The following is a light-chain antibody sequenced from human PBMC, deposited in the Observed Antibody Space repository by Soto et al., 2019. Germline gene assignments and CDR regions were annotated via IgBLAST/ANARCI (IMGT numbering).Light chain of an antibody. CDR3: QHYNKWPPWT. CDR1: QGVSTN. V-gene: IGKV3-15*01. CDR2: GAS. Sequence: EIEMTQSPATLSVSPGERANLSCRASQGVSTNVAWYQQKPGQAPRLLIYGASIRATTTPAKFSGSGSGTEFTLTISSLQSEDFAVYYCQHYNKWPPWTFGQGTKVDIK. J-gene: IGKJ1*01.